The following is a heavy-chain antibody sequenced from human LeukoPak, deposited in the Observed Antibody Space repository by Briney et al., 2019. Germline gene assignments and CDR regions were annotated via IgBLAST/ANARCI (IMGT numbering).Heavy chain of an antibody. D-gene: IGHD2-8*01. Sequence: SETLSLTCTVSGGSLSSYYWSWIRQPAGKGLEWIGRIYTSGSTNYNPSLKSRVTISVDTSKNQFSLKLSSVTAADTAVYYCANMYATGDAAFDIWGQGTMVTVSS. CDR2: IYTSGST. CDR3: ANMYATGDAAFDI. J-gene: IGHJ3*02. V-gene: IGHV4-4*07. CDR1: GGSLSSYY.